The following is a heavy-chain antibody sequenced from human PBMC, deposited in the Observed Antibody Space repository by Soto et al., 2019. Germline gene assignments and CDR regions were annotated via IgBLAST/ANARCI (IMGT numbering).Heavy chain of an antibody. Sequence: QVQLVESGGGVVQPGRSARLSCAASGFTFSSYAMHWVRQAPGKGLEWVAVISHDGSNNYHADNVKGRFTISRDNSKNTLYLQMNSLRPEDTAVYYCVRGPGDSGGVYDWLYPWGQGTLVTVSS. CDR1: GFTFSSYA. CDR3: VRGPGDSGGVYDWLYP. V-gene: IGHV3-30-3*01. D-gene: IGHD2-15*01. CDR2: ISHDGSNN. J-gene: IGHJ5*01.